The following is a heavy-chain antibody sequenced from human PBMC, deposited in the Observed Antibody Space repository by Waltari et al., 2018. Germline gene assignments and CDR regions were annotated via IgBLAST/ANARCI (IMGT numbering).Heavy chain of an antibody. CDR2: ISSSGSTI. D-gene: IGHD6-19*01. V-gene: IGHV3-48*03. J-gene: IGHJ4*02. Sequence: EVQLVESGGGLVQPGGSLRLSCAASGFTFSSYEMNWVRQAPGKGLDWVSYISSSGSTIYYADSVKGRFTISRDNSKNTVYLQMDSLRAEDTAVYHCAKGETTGWYRCFDYWGQGTQVTVSS. CDR1: GFTFSSYE. CDR3: AKGETTGWYRCFDY.